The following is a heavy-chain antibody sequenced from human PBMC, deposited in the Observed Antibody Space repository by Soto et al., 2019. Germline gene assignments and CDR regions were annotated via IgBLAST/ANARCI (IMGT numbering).Heavy chain of an antibody. D-gene: IGHD3-10*02. CDR2: INHSGST. CDR1: GWSFSGYY. J-gene: IGHJ6*02. Sequence: ETLSLTCAGYGWSFSGYYWSWIRQPPGKGLEWIGEINHSGSTNYNPSLKSRVTISVDTSKNQFSLKLSSVTAADTAVYYCARRSVRGVIITKYYHRYRXAVWAQRTTVTVSS. V-gene: IGHV4-34*01. CDR3: ARRSVRGVIITKYYHRYRXAV.